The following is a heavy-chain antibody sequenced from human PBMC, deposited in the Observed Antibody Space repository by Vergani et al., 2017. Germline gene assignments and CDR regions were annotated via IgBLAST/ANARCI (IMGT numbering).Heavy chain of an antibody. CDR3: AREANGYFDL. Sequence: QVQLVESGGGVVQPGRSLRLSCAASEFTFSNYGMHWVRQAPGKGLEWVAVIWSDGSNKYYADSVKGRFTISRDNSKNTLYLQMNSLRAEDTAVYYCAREANGYFDLWGRGTLVTVSS. J-gene: IGHJ2*01. CDR2: IWSDGSNK. CDR1: EFTFSNYG. V-gene: IGHV3-33*01.